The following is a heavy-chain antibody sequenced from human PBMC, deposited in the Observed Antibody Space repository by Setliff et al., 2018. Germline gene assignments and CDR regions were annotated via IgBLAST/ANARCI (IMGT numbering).Heavy chain of an antibody. CDR1: GFTFSRYW. D-gene: IGHD3-16*01. V-gene: IGHV3-7*03. CDR2: IKQDGSEK. J-gene: IGHJ4*02. CDR3: ARDGGEY. Sequence: PGGSLRLSCAASGFTFSRYWMSWVRQAPGKGLEWVANIKQDGSEKYYVDSVKGRFTISRDNAKNSLYLQMNSLRVEDMALYYCARDGGEYWGQGTLVTVSS.